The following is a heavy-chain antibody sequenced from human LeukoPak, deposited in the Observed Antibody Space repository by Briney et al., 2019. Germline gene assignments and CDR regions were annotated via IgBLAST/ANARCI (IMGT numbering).Heavy chain of an antibody. CDR2: IIPIIGLA. CDR1: GDTFNSHG. D-gene: IGHD3-10*01. J-gene: IGHJ5*02. Sequence: SVKVSCKASGDTFNSHGMNWVRQAPGQGLEWMGRIIPIIGLANNAQKFQGRVTITADKSTSTAYMELSSLRSEDTAVYYCARLSLWFGELFRYNWFDPWGQGTLVTVSS. V-gene: IGHV1-69*04. CDR3: ARLSLWFGELFRYNWFDP.